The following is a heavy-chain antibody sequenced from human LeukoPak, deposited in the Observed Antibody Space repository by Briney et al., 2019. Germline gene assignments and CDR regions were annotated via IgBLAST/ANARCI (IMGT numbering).Heavy chain of an antibody. CDR2: IYHSGST. V-gene: IGHV4-30-2*01. CDR3: ARSMVYAIDDAFDI. Sequence: SETLSLTCAVSGGSISSGGYSWSWIRQPPGKGLEWLGYIYHSGSTYYNPSLKSRVTISVDRSKNQFSLKLSSVTAADTAVYYCARSMVYAIDDAFDIWGQGTMVTVSS. D-gene: IGHD2-8*01. CDR1: GGSISSGGYS. J-gene: IGHJ3*02.